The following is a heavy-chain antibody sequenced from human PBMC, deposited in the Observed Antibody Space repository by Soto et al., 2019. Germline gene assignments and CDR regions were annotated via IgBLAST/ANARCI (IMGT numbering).Heavy chain of an antibody. Sequence: ASVKVSCKASGGTFSSYAISWARQAPGQGLEWMGGIIPIFGTANYAQKFQGRVTITADESTSTAYMELSSLRSEDTAVYYCASQGTLAFDIWGQGTMVTVSS. CDR3: ASQGTLAFDI. CDR1: GGTFSSYA. J-gene: IGHJ3*02. V-gene: IGHV1-69*13. CDR2: IIPIFGTA. D-gene: IGHD1-7*01.